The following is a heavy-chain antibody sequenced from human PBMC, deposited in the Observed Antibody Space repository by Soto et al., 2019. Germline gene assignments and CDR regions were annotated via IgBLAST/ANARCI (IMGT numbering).Heavy chain of an antibody. D-gene: IGHD3-3*01. CDR2: IFYSGST. CDR3: ARGKIIGP. V-gene: IGHV4-39*07. CDR1: GCSISSSSYY. J-gene: IGHJ5*02. Sequence: SETLSLTCTVSGCSISSSSYYWGWIRQPPGKGLEWIGSIFYSGSTYYNPSLKSRVTMSVDTSKNQFSLKLRSVTAADTAVYYCARGKIIGPWGQGTLVTVS.